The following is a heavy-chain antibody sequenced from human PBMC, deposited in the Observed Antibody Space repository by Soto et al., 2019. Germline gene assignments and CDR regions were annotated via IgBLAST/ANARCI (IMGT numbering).Heavy chain of an antibody. CDR3: ARDGSGAAANPYFDY. V-gene: IGHV3-21*04. Sequence: GGSLRLSCAASGFTFSSYTMHWVRQAPGKGLEWVSSISTSCTYRYIADSVTGRFTISRDNAQNSLYLQMTSLRAEDTAVYYCARDGSGAAANPYFDYWGQGTLVTVSS. CDR1: GFTFSSYT. CDR2: ISTSCTYR. J-gene: IGHJ4*02. D-gene: IGHD2-2*01.